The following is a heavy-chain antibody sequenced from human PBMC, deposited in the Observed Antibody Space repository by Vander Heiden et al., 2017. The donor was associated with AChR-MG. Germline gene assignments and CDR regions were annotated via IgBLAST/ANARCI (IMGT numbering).Heavy chain of an antibody. V-gene: IGHV4-61*01. Sequence: QVQLQESGPGLVKPSETLSLTCTVSGGSVSSGSYYWSWIRQPPGKGLEWIVYIYCSGSTNYNPSLKSRVTISVDTSKNQFSLKLSSVTAADTAVYYCARDKWELPGGAFDIWGQGTMVTVSS. J-gene: IGHJ3*02. CDR1: GGSVSSGSYY. CDR2: IYCSGST. CDR3: ARDKWELPGGAFDI. D-gene: IGHD1-26*01.